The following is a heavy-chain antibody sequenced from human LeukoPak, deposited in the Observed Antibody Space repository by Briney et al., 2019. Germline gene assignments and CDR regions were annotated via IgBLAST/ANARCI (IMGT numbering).Heavy chain of an antibody. CDR3: ARCTFISTYYYDSSGYYYFDY. D-gene: IGHD3-22*01. J-gene: IGHJ4*02. CDR2: IYHSGST. Sequence: SETLSLTCTVSGYSISSGYYWGWIRQPPGKGLEWIGSIYHSGSTYYNPSLKSRVTISVDTSKNQFSLKPSSVTAADTAVYYCARCTFISTYYYDSSGYYYFDYWGQGTLVTVSS. CDR1: GYSISSGYY. V-gene: IGHV4-38-2*02.